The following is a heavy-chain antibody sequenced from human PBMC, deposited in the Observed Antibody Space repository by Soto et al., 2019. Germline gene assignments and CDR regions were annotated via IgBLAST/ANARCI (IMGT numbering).Heavy chain of an antibody. D-gene: IGHD2-2*02. CDR2: ISGSGGST. J-gene: IGHJ5*02. V-gene: IGHV3-23*01. CDR1: GFTFSSYG. CDR3: AKDPYVVVPAAIGSGWFDP. Sequence: GWSLRLSCAAAGFTFSSYGVSWVRQALGPGLEWVSAISGSGGSTYYADSVKGRFTISRDNSKNTLYLQMNSLRAEDTAVYYCAKDPYVVVPAAIGSGWFDPWGQGTQVTVSS.